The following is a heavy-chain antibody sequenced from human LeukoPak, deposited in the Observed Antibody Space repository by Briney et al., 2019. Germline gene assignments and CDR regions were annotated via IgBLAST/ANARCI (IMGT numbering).Heavy chain of an antibody. V-gene: IGHV4-39*01. CDR3: VRHLAPGYSYEY. CDR1: GGSVSSSYYY. J-gene: IGHJ4*02. D-gene: IGHD5-18*01. CDR2: IYYSGST. Sequence: PSETLSLTCTVSGGSVSSSYYYWGWIRQPPGKGLEWIGSIYYSGSTYYNPSLKSRVTISVDTSKNQFSLKLSSVTAADTAVYYCVRHLAPGYSYEYWGQGTLVTVSS.